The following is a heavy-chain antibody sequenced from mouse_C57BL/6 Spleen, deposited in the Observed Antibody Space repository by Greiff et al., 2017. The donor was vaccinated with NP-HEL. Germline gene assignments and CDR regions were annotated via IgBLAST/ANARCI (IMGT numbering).Heavy chain of an antibody. Sequence: QVQLQQPGAELVRPGSSVKLSCKASGYTFTSYWMHWVKQRPIQGLEWIGNIDPSDSETHYNQKFKDKATLTVDKSSSTAYMQLSSLTSEDSAVYYCARETAQAIYFDYWGQGTTLTVSS. V-gene: IGHV1-52*01. CDR3: ARETAQAIYFDY. D-gene: IGHD3-2*02. CDR1: GYTFTSYW. J-gene: IGHJ2*01. CDR2: IDPSDSET.